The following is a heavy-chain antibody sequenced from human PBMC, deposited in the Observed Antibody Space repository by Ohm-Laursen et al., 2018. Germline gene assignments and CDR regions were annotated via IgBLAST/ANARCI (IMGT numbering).Heavy chain of an antibody. CDR2: IKSKTDGGTT. CDR1: GSIFSTYA. V-gene: IGHV3-15*01. CDR3: TTDLDV. Sequence: SLRLSCSASGSIFSTYAMSWVRQAPGRGLEWVGRIKSKTDGGTTDYAAPVKGRFTISRDDSKNTLCLQMNSLKTEDTAVYYCTTDLDVWGQGTLVTVSS. J-gene: IGHJ4*02. D-gene: IGHD5-24*01.